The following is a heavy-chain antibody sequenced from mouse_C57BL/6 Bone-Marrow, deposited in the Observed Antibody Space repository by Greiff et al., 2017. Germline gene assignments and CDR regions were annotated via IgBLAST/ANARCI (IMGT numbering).Heavy chain of an antibody. D-gene: IGHD2-2*01. CDR1: GFTFSDYY. Sequence: EVQLVESEGGLVQPGSSMKLSCTASGFTFSDYYMAWVRQVPEKGLEWVANINSDGSSTYYLDSLKSRFIISRDNAKNILYLQMSSLKSEDTATYYCAREGYGYGVGITTYYFDYWGQGTTLTVSS. V-gene: IGHV5-16*01. CDR2: INSDGSST. CDR3: AREGYGYGVGITTYYFDY. J-gene: IGHJ2*01.